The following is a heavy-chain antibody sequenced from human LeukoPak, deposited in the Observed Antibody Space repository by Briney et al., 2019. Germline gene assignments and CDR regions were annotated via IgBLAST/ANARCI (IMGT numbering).Heavy chain of an antibody. V-gene: IGHV3-7*01. CDR1: GFTFSSYW. J-gene: IGHJ2*01. CDR3: ARPTVVTPSWYFDL. CDR2: IKQDGSEK. Sequence: GGSLRLSCAASGFTFSSYWMSWVRQAPGKGLEWVANIKQDGSEKYYVDSVKGRFTISRDNAKNSLYLQMNSLRAEDTAVYYCARPTVVTPSWYFDLWGRGTLVTVSS. D-gene: IGHD4-23*01.